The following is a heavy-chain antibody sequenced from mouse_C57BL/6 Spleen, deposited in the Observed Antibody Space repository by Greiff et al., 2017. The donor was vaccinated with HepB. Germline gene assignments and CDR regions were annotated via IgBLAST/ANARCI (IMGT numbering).Heavy chain of an antibody. CDR2: INPGSGGT. V-gene: IGHV1-54*01. D-gene: IGHD3-1*01. CDR1: GYAFTNYL. CDR3: ARSGTDYFDY. Sequence: VQRVESGAELVRPGTSVKVSCKASGYAFTNYLIEWVKQRPGQGLEWIGVINPGSGGTNYNEKFKGKATLTADKYSSTAYMQLSSLTSEDSAVYFCARSGTDYFDYWGQGTTLTVSS. J-gene: IGHJ2*01.